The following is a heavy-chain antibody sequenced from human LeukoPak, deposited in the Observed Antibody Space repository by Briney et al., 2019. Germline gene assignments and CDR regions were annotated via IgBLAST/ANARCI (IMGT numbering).Heavy chain of an antibody. D-gene: IGHD1-26*01. CDR2: IYTSGST. CDR1: GGSISSGSYY. J-gene: IGHJ4*02. CDR3: AREGRIVGATIDY. V-gene: IGHV4-61*02. Sequence: SETLSLTFTVSGGSISSGSYYWSWIRQPAGKGLEWIERIYTSGSTNYNPSLKSRVTISVDTSENQFSLKLSSVTAADTAVYYCAREGRIVGATIDYWGQGTLVTVSS.